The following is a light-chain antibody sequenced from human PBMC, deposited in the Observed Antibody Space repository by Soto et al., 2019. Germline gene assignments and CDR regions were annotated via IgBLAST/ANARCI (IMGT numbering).Light chain of an antibody. CDR3: QQRNNWPRST. CDR1: QSVSSKY. J-gene: IGKJ5*01. Sequence: EVVLTQSPGTLSLSPGERATLSCRASQSVSSKYVAWYQQIPGQTPRLLIYGASSRATGIPDRFSGSGSGTDFTLTISSLEPEDFAVYYCQQRNNWPRSTFGQGTRLEIK. CDR2: GAS. V-gene: IGKV3D-20*02.